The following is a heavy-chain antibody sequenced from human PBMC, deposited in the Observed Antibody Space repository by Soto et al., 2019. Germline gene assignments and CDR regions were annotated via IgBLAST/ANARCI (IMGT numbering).Heavy chain of an antibody. D-gene: IGHD3-10*01. CDR2: ISGSGSNP. CDR1: GFTFSSYA. CDR3: AKTASVPIRDGFDH. Sequence: EVQVLESGGGLVQPGGSLRLSCAASGFTFSSYAMSWVRQAPGQGLEWVSAISGSGSNPYYADSVKGRFTISRDNSKNTLYLKMNSLRAEDTALYYYAKTASVPIRDGFDHWGQGTLVTVSS. J-gene: IGHJ4*02. V-gene: IGHV3-23*01.